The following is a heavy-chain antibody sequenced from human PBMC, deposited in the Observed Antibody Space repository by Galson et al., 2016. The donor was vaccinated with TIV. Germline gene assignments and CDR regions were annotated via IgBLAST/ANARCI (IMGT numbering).Heavy chain of an antibody. J-gene: IGHJ4*02. CDR1: GFSLSATGVA. D-gene: IGHD3-10*01. CDR3: AHAPLWFRELNTEIGPFDF. CDR2: IYSNGDR. Sequence: PALVKPTQTLTLTCTFSGFSLSATGVAVGWIRQPPGKALEWLALIYSNGDRRYSPSLSSRLTITKDPSKNQVVLSMTNVDPVDTATYYYAHAPLWFRELNTEIGPFDFWGQGTLVTISS. V-gene: IGHV2-5*01.